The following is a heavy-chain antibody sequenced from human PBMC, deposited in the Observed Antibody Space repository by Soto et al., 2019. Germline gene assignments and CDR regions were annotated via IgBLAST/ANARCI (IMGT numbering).Heavy chain of an antibody. V-gene: IGHV6-1*01. D-gene: IGHD2-2*01. CDR1: GGSVSSNSAA. J-gene: IGHJ6*02. CDR2: TYYRSKWYN. Sequence: PSQTLSLTCAISGGSVSSNSAAWNWIRQSPSRGLEWLGRTYYRSKWYNDYAVSVKSRITINPDTSKNQFSLQLNSVTPEDTAVYYCARELGYCRSTSCDYYYYYGMDVWGQGTTVTVSS. CDR3: ARELGYCRSTSCDYYYYYGMDV.